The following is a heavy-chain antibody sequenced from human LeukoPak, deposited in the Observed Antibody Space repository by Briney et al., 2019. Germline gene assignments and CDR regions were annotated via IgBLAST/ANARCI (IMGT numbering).Heavy chain of an antibody. CDR3: AREPAAGTILHWFDP. D-gene: IGHD6-13*01. V-gene: IGHV3-74*01. CDR2: INRDGSST. Sequence: GGSLRLSCAASGIIFSNYWMHWVRQAPGKGLVWVSRINRDGSSTSYADSVKGRFTISRDNSKNTLYLQMNSLRAEDTAVYYCAREPAAGTILHWFDPWGQGTLVTVSS. J-gene: IGHJ5*02. CDR1: GIIFSNYW.